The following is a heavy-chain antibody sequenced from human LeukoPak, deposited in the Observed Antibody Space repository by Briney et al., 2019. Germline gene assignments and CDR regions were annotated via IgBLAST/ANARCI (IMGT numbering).Heavy chain of an antibody. D-gene: IGHD3-10*01. V-gene: IGHV1-3*01. Sequence: GASVKVSCKASGYTFTSYAVHWVRQAPGQRLEWMGWINAGNGNTKYSQKFQGRVTITRDTSASTAYMELSSLRSEDTAVYYCARGLVRGERYFDYWGQGTLVTVSS. CDR3: ARGLVRGERYFDY. CDR1: GYTFTSYA. CDR2: INAGNGNT. J-gene: IGHJ4*02.